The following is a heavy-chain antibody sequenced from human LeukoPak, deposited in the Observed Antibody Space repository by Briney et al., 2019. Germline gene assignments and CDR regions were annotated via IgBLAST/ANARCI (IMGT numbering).Heavy chain of an antibody. Sequence: ASVKVSCKASGYTFTSYGISWVRQAPGQGLEWMGWISAYNGNTNYAQKLQGRVTMTTDTSTSTAYMELRSLRSDDTAVYYCATIRITIVGVVIKVRDYWGQGTLVTVSS. CDR2: ISAYNGNT. V-gene: IGHV1-18*01. CDR1: GYTFTSYG. J-gene: IGHJ4*02. CDR3: ATIRITIVGVVIKVRDY. D-gene: IGHD3-3*01.